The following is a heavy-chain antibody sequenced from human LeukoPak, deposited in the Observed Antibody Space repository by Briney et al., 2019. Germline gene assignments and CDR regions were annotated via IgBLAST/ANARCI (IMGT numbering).Heavy chain of an antibody. J-gene: IGHJ6*02. CDR1: GYTFTSYD. V-gene: IGHV1-8*01. CDR2: MNPNSGNT. D-gene: IGHD3-3*01. Sequence: ASVKVSCKASGYTFTSYDINWVRQATGQGLEWMGWMNPNSGNTGYAQKFQGRVTMTRNTSISTAYVELSSLRSEDTAVYYCARGQLVLRFLEWLSRYGMDVWGQGTTVTVSS. CDR3: ARGQLVLRFLEWLSRYGMDV.